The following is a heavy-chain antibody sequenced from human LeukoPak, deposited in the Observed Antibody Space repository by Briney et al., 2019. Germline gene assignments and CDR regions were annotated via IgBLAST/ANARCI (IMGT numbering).Heavy chain of an antibody. D-gene: IGHD3-3*01. CDR1: GGSISSGTYY. V-gene: IGHV4-61*02. Sequence: SETLSLTCTVSGGSISSGTYYWSWIRQPAGKGLEWIGRIYTGGSTNYNPSLKSRVTISVDTSKNQFSLKLSSVTAADTAVYYCASQHYDSWGGYSWFDPWGQGALVTVSS. J-gene: IGHJ5*02. CDR2: IYTGGST. CDR3: ASQHYDSWGGYSWFDP.